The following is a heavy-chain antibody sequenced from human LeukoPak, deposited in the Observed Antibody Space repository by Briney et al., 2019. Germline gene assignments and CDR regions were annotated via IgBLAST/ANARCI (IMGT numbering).Heavy chain of an antibody. CDR2: IYYSGST. D-gene: IGHD2-21*02. V-gene: IGHV4-59*12. J-gene: IGHJ4*02. CDR1: GGSISSYY. Sequence: SETLSLTCTVSGGSISSYYWSWIRQPPGKGLEWIGYIYYSGSTNYNPSLKSRVTISVDTSKNQFSLKLSSVTAADTAVYYCARGRKGRLSSGFDYWGQGTLVTVSS. CDR3: ARGRKGRLSSGFDY.